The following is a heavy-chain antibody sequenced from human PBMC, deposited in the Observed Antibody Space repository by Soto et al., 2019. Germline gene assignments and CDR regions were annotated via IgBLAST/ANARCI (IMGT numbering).Heavy chain of an antibody. CDR1: GDSVSSNSAA. Sequence: SQTLSLTCAISGDSVSSNSAAWNWIRQSPSRGLEWLGRTYYRSKWYNDYAVSVKSRITINPDTSKNQFSLQLNSVTPEDTAVYYCARDAPTYFGVDITEYYYYHMDVWGKGTTVTVSS. CDR3: ARDAPTYFGVDITEYYYYHMDV. D-gene: IGHD3-3*01. CDR2: TYYRSKWYN. J-gene: IGHJ6*03. V-gene: IGHV6-1*01.